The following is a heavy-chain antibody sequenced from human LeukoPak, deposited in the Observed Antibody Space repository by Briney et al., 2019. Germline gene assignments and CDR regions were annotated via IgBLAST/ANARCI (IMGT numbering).Heavy chain of an antibody. J-gene: IGHJ4*02. Sequence: QPGGSLRLSCAASGFTFSSYEMNWVRQAPGKGLEWVSVIYSGGSINYADSVKGRFTISRDNSKNTLYLQMNSLRAEDTAVYYCARDKGTSYLSSFDYWGQGTLVTVSS. CDR2: IYSGGSI. CDR3: ARDKGTSYLSSFDY. V-gene: IGHV3-53*01. CDR1: GFTFSSYE. D-gene: IGHD6-6*01.